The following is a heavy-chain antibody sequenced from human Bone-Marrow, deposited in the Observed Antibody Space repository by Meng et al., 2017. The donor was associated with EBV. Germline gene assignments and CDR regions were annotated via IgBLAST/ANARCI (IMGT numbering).Heavy chain of an antibody. CDR1: GCTFRSDA. Sequence: VQGVGFEADVTNARSAGAVSCKPSGCTFRSDATSWVRQAPGQGLEWMGGIIPLSDAPHSAQKFQGRVTITADESTSTHYLDLSGLRAEDTAVYYCASESGRGFTPDYWGQGTLVTVFS. D-gene: IGHD3-10*01. J-gene: IGHJ4*02. CDR2: IIPLSDAP. V-gene: IGHV1-69*01. CDR3: ASESGRGFTPDY.